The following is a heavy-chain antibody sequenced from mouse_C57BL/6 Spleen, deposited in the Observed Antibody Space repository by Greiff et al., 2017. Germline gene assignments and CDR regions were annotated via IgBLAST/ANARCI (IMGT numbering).Heavy chain of an antibody. Sequence: QVQLQQSGAELVQPGASVKISCKASGYAFSSYWMNWVKQRPGKGLEWIGKIYPGDGDTNYNGKFKGKATLTADKSYSTAYMQFSTLTSENSAVYFGRKGKYSDYAYWGQGTLVTVSA. J-gene: IGHJ3*01. V-gene: IGHV1-80*01. CDR1: GYAFSSYW. CDR2: IYPGDGDT. CDR3: RKGKYSDYAY. D-gene: IGHD2-13*01.